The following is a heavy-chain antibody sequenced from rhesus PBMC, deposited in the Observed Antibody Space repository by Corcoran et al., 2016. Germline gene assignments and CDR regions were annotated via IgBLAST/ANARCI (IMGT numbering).Heavy chain of an antibody. V-gene: IGHV4-122*02. CDR1: GYSISRGYG. CDR3: ARGGSGTYFTDY. CDR2: ISYSGST. J-gene: IGHJ4*01. Sequence: QLQESGPGLVKPSETLSLTCAVSGYSISRGYGWSWIRQPPGKGLEWIGYISYSGSTNYNPSLKSRVTISGDTSKNQFSLNLSSVTAADTAVYYCARGGSGTYFTDYWGQGVLVTVSS. D-gene: IGHD2-21*01.